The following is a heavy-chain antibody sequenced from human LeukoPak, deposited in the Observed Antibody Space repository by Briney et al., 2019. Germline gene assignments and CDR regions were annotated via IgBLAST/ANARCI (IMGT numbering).Heavy chain of an antibody. V-gene: IGHV4-59*12. CDR1: GGSISSYY. J-gene: IGHJ4*02. D-gene: IGHD2-21*02. CDR3: ARGGGDYGGYYYDY. Sequence: PSETLSLTCTVSGGSISSYYWSWIRQPSGKGLEWIGYIYYSGSTNYNPSLKSRVTISVDASRSQVSLKLSSVTAADTAVYYCARGGGDYGGYYYDYWGQGTLVTVSS. CDR2: IYYSGST.